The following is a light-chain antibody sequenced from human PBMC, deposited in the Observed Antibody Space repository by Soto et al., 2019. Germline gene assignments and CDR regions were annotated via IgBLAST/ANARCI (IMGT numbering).Light chain of an antibody. CDR1: SSDVGSYNV. CDR3: SSFTTTSTLV. V-gene: IGLV2-14*02. CDR2: EDS. Sequence: QSVLTQPASVSGSPGQSITISCTGTSSDVGSYNVVSWYQQHPGKAPKLMISEDSNRPSGISDRFSGSKSGTTASLTISGLQAEDEADYYCSSFTTTSTLVFGGGTKVTVL. J-gene: IGLJ2*01.